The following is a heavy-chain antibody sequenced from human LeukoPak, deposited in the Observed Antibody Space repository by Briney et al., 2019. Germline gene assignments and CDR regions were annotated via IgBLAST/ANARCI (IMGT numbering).Heavy chain of an antibody. CDR3: ARGHYGYVDY. V-gene: IGHV1-2*02. J-gene: IGHJ4*02. D-gene: IGHD5-18*01. Sequence: ASVKVSCKASGYTFTCYYMHWVRQAPGQGLEWMGWINPNSGDTNYAQKFQDRVTMTRDTSLSTAYMELSRLRSDDTAVYHCARGHYGYVDYWGQGSLVSVSS. CDR2: INPNSGDT. CDR1: GYTFTCYY.